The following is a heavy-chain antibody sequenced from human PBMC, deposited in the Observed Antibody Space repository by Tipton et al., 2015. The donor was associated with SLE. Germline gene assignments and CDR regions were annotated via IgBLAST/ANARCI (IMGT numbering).Heavy chain of an antibody. D-gene: IGHD1-7*01. J-gene: IGHJ4*02. CDR3: AREEDTGTTSY. CDR1: GGSVGSYY. V-gene: IGHV4-59*02. CDR2: IYYSGST. Sequence: TLSLTCTVSGGSVGSYYWSWIRQPPGKGLEWIGYIYYSGSTNYNPSLKSRVTISVDTSKNQFSLKLSSVTAADTAVYYCAREEDTGTTSYWGQGTLVTVSS.